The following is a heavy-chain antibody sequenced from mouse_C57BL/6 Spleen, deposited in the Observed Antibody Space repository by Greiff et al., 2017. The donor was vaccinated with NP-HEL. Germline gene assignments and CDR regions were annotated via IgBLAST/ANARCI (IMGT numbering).Heavy chain of an antibody. D-gene: IGHD2-4*01. CDR1: GYSFTDYN. Sequence: EVQLQQSGPELVKPGASVKISCKASGYSFTDYNMNWVKQSNGKSLEWIGVINPNYGTTSYNQKFKGKATLTVDQSSSTAYMQLNSLTSEDSAVYYCAARDSILIYYDYDRVFDYWGQGTTLTVSS. V-gene: IGHV1-39*01. J-gene: IGHJ2*01. CDR2: INPNYGTT. CDR3: AARDSILIYYDYDRVFDY.